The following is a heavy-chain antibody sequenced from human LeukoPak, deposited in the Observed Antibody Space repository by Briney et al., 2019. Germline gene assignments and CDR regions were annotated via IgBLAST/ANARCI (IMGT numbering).Heavy chain of an antibody. CDR3: ARAGGPDDYNWNDSNWFDP. CDR2: IYTSGST. Sequence: SETLSLTCTVSGGSISSGSYYWSWIRQPAGKGLEWIGRIYTSGSTNYNPSLKSRVTISVDTSKNQFSLKLSSVTAADTAVYYCARAGGPDDYNWNDSNWFDPWGQGTLVTVSS. D-gene: IGHD1-20*01. V-gene: IGHV4-61*02. J-gene: IGHJ5*02. CDR1: GGSISSGSYY.